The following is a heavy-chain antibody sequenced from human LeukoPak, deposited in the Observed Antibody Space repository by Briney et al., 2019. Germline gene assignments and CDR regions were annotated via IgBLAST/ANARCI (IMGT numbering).Heavy chain of an antibody. V-gene: IGHV3-11*06. Sequence: GGSLRLSCAASGFTFSDYYMSWIRQAPGKGLEWVSCISGTSSYTTYADSVKGRFTISRDNAKNSPYLQMNSLRGEDTAVYYCARLGSIAAAGTPDYWGQGTLVTVSS. D-gene: IGHD6-13*01. CDR3: ARLGSIAAAGTPDY. CDR2: ISGTSSYT. J-gene: IGHJ4*02. CDR1: GFTFSDYY.